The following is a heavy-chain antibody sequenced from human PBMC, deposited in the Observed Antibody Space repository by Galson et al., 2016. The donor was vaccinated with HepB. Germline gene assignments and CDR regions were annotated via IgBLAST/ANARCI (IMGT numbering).Heavy chain of an antibody. CDR1: GFTFSNAW. CDR3: RYGMDV. Sequence: SLRLSCAASGFTFSNAWMSWVRQAPGKGLEWVGRIKSKTDGGTTDYAAPEKGRVSISRDDSKNTLYLQMNSLKTEDTAVYYCRYGMDVWGQGTTVTVSS. V-gene: IGHV3-15*01. CDR2: IKSKTDGGTT. J-gene: IGHJ6*02.